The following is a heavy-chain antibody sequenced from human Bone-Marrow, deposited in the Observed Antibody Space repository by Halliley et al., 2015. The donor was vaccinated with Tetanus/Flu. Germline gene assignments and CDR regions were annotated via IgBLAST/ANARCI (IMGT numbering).Heavy chain of an antibody. Sequence: TLSLTCGVDGESFTGYYWSWIRQSAGKGLEWLGEINHRGVTNYNPSLESRVTLTVDTSKNQFSLKLRSVTAADTAMYFCARVSSSGWYLDNWGQGTLVTVSS. CDR1: GESFTGYY. V-gene: IGHV4-34*01. D-gene: IGHD6-19*01. CDR3: ARVSSSGWYLDN. CDR2: INHRGVT. J-gene: IGHJ4*02.